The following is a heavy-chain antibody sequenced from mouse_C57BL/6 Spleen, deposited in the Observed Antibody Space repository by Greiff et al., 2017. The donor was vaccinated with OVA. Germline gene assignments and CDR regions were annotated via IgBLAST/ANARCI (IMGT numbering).Heavy chain of an antibody. CDR2: IHPNSGST. CDR3: ARVYDYDVGFWYFDV. CDR1: GYTFTSYW. J-gene: IGHJ1*03. V-gene: IGHV1-64*01. D-gene: IGHD2-4*01. Sequence: QVQLQQPGAELVKPGASVKLSCKASGYTFTSYWMHWVKQRPGQGLEWIGMIHPNSGSTNYNEKFKSKATLTVDKSSSTAYMQLSSLTSEDSAVYYCARVYDYDVGFWYFDVWGTGTTVTVSS.